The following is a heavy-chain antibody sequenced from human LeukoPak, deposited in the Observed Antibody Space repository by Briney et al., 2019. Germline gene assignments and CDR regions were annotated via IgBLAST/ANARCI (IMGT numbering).Heavy chain of an antibody. J-gene: IGHJ4*02. CDR1: GFTFSSYA. Sequence: GGSLRLSCAASGFTFSSYAMSWVRQAPGKGLEWVSAIRGSGGSTYYADSVKGRLTISRDNSKNTLYLLMNSLRAEDTGVYYCAKDSFIVVVVVASDYGGQGTLVTV. CDR2: IRGSGGST. D-gene: IGHD2-15*01. CDR3: AKDSFIVVVVVASDY. V-gene: IGHV3-23*01.